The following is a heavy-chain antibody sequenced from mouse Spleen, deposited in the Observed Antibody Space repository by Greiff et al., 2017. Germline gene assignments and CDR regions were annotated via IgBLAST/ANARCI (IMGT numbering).Heavy chain of an antibody. CDR2: ISSGGGNT. Sequence: EVKLVESGGGLVKLGGSLKLSCAASGFTFSSYAMSWVRQTPEKRLEWVATISSGGGNTYYPDSVKGRFTISRDNAKNTLYLQMSSLKSEDTAMYYCARHAWLNWYFDVWGAGTTVTVSS. J-gene: IGHJ1*01. D-gene: IGHD2-2*01. CDR3: ARHAWLNWYFDV. CDR1: GFTFSSYA. V-gene: IGHV5-9*04.